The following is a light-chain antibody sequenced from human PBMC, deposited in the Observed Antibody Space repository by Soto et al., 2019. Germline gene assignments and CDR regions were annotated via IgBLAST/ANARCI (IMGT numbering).Light chain of an antibody. J-gene: IGLJ1*01. Sequence: QSALTQPPSASGSPGQSVTISCTGTSSDVGRYNYVSWYQQRPGKVPKLMVYEVNKRPSGVPDRFSGSKSGNTASLTVSGLQTEDEADYYCTSYAGGNYVFGTGTKLTVL. CDR3: TSYAGGNYV. CDR1: SSDVGRYNY. V-gene: IGLV2-8*01. CDR2: EVN.